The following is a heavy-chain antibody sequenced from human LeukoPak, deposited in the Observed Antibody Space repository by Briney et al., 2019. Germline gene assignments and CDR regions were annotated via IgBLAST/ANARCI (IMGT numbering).Heavy chain of an antibody. J-gene: IGHJ4*02. Sequence: GGSLRLSCVASGLTFGNYGMNWVRQAPGKGLEWVSSIGGGGYTTYYAASVRGRFTISRDNSKNSMYLQMSSLRAEDTAIYYCAEVEGSYCRIWGQGTLVTVSS. CDR2: IGGGGYTT. V-gene: IGHV3-23*01. CDR3: AEVEGSYCRI. CDR1: GLTFGNYG. D-gene: IGHD3-10*01.